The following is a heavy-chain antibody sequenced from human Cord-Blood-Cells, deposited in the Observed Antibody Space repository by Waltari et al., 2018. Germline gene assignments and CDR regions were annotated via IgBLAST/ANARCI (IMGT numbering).Heavy chain of an antibody. D-gene: IGHD3-22*01. CDR3: ASLLITTGDRDY. Sequence: EVQLVESGGGSVQPGGSLRLSCAASGCTFSSIGLCWVRQAPGKGLEWVANIKQDGSEKYYVDSVKGRFTISGDNAKNSLYLQMNSLRAEDTAVYYCASLLITTGDRDYWGQGTLVTVSS. V-gene: IGHV3-7*01. CDR2: IKQDGSEK. J-gene: IGHJ4*02. CDR1: GCTFSSIG.